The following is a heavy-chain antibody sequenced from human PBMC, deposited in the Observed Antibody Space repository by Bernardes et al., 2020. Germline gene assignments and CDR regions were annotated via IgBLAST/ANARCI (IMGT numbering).Heavy chain of an antibody. CDR2: INPSGST. CDR3: ARFSSSSLPFDY. Sequence: SETLSLTCAVYGGSFSGYYWSWIRQPPGKGLEWIGEINPSGSTNYNPSLKSRVTISVDTSKNQFSLKLSSVTAADTAVYYCARFSSSSLPFDYWGQGTLVTVSS. J-gene: IGHJ4*02. CDR1: GGSFSGYY. V-gene: IGHV4-34*01. D-gene: IGHD6-13*01.